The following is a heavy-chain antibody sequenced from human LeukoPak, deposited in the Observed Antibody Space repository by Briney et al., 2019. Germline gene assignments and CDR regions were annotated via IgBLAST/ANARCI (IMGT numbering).Heavy chain of an antibody. D-gene: IGHD3-9*01. CDR2: IMGSGGST. V-gene: IGHV3-23*01. CDR1: DFTFGSYP. J-gene: IGHJ4*02. CDR3: AKVRGDFDWLKTAVYFDY. Sequence: GGPRRPPCAAPDFTFGSYPMSWSGKPPGKGRKGASPIMGSGGSTYYADSVKGRFTISRDNSKNTLYLQMNSLRAEDTAVYYCAKVRGDFDWLKTAVYFDYWGQGTLVTVSS.